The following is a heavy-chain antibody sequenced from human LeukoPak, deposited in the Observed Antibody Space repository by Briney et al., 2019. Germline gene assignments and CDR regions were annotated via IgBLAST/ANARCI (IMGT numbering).Heavy chain of an antibody. CDR3: ARGGYNYVRDAFDI. Sequence: GESLKISCKGFGYSFTNHWIGWVRQMPGKGLECMGIIYPGDSDTRYSPSFQGQVTISVDKPISTAYLQWSSLKASDTAMYYCARGGYNYVRDAFDIWGQGTMVTVSS. D-gene: IGHD5-24*01. CDR2: IYPGDSDT. CDR1: GYSFTNHW. J-gene: IGHJ3*02. V-gene: IGHV5-51*04.